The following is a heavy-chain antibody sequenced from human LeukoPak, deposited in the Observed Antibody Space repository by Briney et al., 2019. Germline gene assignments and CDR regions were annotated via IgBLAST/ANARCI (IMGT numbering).Heavy chain of an antibody. CDR1: GGSISSGGYY. CDR3: ARSTHCSSTSCQQGCWFDP. V-gene: IGHV4-30-2*01. J-gene: IGHJ5*02. D-gene: IGHD2-2*01. CDR2: IYHSGST. Sequence: PSETLSLTCTVSGGSISSGGYYWSWIRQPPGKGLEWIGYIYHSGSTYYNPSLKSRVTISVDRSKNQFSLKLSSVTAADTAVYYCARSTHCSSTSCQQGCWFDPWGQGTLVTVSS.